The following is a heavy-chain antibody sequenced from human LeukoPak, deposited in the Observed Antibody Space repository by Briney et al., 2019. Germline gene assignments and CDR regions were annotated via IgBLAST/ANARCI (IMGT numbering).Heavy chain of an antibody. D-gene: IGHD5-18*01. CDR3: ARHDSFIPF. Sequence: GGSLRLSCVASGFRFSDFAMSWVRQAPGKGLEWVSGISDSGRATYYTDSVKGRCTISRDNSKNTVNLQLNNVRAEDTALYFCARHDSFIPFWGQGVQVTVSS. CDR1: GFRFSDFA. J-gene: IGHJ4*02. V-gene: IGHV3-23*01. CDR2: ISDSGRAT.